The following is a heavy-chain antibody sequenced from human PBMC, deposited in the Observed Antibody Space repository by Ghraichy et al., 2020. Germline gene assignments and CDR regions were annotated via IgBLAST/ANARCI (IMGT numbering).Heavy chain of an antibody. J-gene: IGHJ4*02. CDR1: GGSVSSENFY. D-gene: IGHD3-3*01. CDR3: ARVPYDFWSGYPPYFDS. CDR2: IYYSGST. V-gene: IGHV4-61*01. Sequence: ESLNISCTVSGGSVSSENFYWSWIRQPPGKGLEWIGTIYYSGSTDFNPSLESRATISADTSKNQFSLKLSSVTAADTAVYYCARVPYDFWSGYPPYFDSWGQGTLVTVSS.